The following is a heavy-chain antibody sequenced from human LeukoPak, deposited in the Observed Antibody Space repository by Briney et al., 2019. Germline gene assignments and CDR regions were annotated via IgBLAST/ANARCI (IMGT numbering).Heavy chain of an antibody. CDR1: GYTLTELS. Sequence: ASVKVSCKVSGYTLTELSIHWVRQAPGKGLEWMGGFVPEDGGTIYGQKFQGRVTMTEDTSTDTAYMELSSLRSEDTAVYYCATYLLPAATAFDFWGQGTLVTVSS. CDR2: FVPEDGGT. J-gene: IGHJ4*02. CDR3: ATYLLPAATAFDF. D-gene: IGHD1-1*01. V-gene: IGHV1-24*01.